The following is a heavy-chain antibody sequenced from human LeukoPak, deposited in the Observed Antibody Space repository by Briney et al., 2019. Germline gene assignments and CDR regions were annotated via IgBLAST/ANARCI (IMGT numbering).Heavy chain of an antibody. J-gene: IGHJ3*01. CDR3: ASVQGDGYSDL. D-gene: IGHD5-24*01. CDR2: SHYSGTT. Sequence: PSETLSLTCTVSGGSINTYYWSWIRQPPGKGLEWIGYSHYSGTTNYNPSLKSRVTISVDTSKNQFSLRLSSVAAADTAVYYCASVQGDGYSDLWGQGTMVTVSS. V-gene: IGHV4-59*01. CDR1: GGSINTYY.